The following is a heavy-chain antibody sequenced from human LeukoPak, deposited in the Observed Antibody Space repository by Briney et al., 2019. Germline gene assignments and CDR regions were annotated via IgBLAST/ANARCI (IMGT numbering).Heavy chain of an antibody. V-gene: IGHV4-59*01. CDR2: ISYSGST. CDR3: ARDQAVSGTAFDY. D-gene: IGHD6-19*01. CDR1: GGSFSGYY. J-gene: IGHJ4*02. Sequence: PSETLSLTCAVYGGSFSGYYWSWIRQPPGKGLEWIGYISYSGSTSYNPSLKSRVTISVDTSKTQFSLKLTSVTAADTAVYYCARDQAVSGTAFDYWGQGALVIVSS.